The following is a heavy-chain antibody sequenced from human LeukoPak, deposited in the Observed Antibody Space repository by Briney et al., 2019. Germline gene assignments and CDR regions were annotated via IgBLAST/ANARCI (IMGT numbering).Heavy chain of an antibody. CDR3: ASLATPDSTEDAFDI. Sequence: GGSLRLSCAAAGFDFSDFWMSWVRQVPGKGLEWVATIKKDGSETHYVDSVRGRFTISRDNAKNSLYLQMNSLRAEDTAVYYCASLATPDSTEDAFDIWGQGTMVTVSS. J-gene: IGHJ3*02. D-gene: IGHD2/OR15-2a*01. CDR2: IKKDGSET. CDR1: GFDFSDFW. V-gene: IGHV3-7*01.